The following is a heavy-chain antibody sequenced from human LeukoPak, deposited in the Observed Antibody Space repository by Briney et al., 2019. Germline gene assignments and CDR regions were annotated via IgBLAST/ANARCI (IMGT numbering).Heavy chain of an antibody. D-gene: IGHD1/OR15-1a*01. CDR3: ARTKGRNPWDAFDI. J-gene: IGHJ3*02. V-gene: IGHV3-23*01. Sequence: PGGSLRLSCAASGFTFSNFALTWVRLAPGKGLEWVSVIGGSGYNTYYAASVKGRFTISRDNSENTLYLQMNSLRSEDTAIYYCARTKGRNPWDAFDIWGQGTMVTVSS. CDR2: IGGSGYNT. CDR1: GFTFSNFA.